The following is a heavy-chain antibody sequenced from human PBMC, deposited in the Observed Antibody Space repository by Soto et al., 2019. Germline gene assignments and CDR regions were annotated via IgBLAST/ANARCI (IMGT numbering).Heavy chain of an antibody. CDR2: ISDTRGS. CDR3: ASQNYGGSDY. V-gene: IGHV4-59*11. D-gene: IGHD4-17*01. CDR1: GGSITSHY. Sequence: SETLSLTCTVPGGSITSHYWTWIRQPPGKRLEWIAYISDTRGSSYNPSLKSRGTISVDRSKNQFSLKLSSVTAADTAVYYCASQNYGGSDYWGQGTLVTVAS. J-gene: IGHJ4*02.